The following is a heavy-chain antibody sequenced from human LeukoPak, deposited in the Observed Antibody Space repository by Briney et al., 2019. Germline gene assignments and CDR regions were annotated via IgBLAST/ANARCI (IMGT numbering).Heavy chain of an antibody. Sequence: PGGSLRLSCAASGFTFSSYEMNWVRQAPGKGLEWVSYISTSGSTIYYADSVKGRFTISRDNAKNSLYLQMNSLRAEDTAVYYCARQPLLPELDYWGQGTLVSVSS. CDR3: ARQPLLPELDY. J-gene: IGHJ4*02. CDR1: GFTFSSYE. V-gene: IGHV3-48*03. D-gene: IGHD2-21*02. CDR2: ISTSGSTI.